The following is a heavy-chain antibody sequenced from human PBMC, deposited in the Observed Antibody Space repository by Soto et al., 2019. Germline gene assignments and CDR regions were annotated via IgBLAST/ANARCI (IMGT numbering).Heavy chain of an antibody. J-gene: IGHJ6*02. CDR3: ARGVGWELPNPYPDV. CDR1: GGSISSGDYY. CDR2: IYYSGSP. D-gene: IGHD1-26*01. V-gene: IGHV4-30-4*01. Sequence: SETVSLTCTVSGGSISSGDYYWSWIRQPPGKGLEWIGYIYYSGSPYYNPSLKSRVTIAVDTSKNQFSLKLSSVTAVDTAVYYCARGVGWELPNPYPDVWGQGTMVTVSS.